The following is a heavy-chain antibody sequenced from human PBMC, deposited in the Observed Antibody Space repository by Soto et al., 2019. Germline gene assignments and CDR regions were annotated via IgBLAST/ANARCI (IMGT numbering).Heavy chain of an antibody. Sequence: SETLSLTCTVSGGSISSGDYYWSWIRQPPGKGLEWIGYIYYSGSTYYNPSLKSRVTISVDTSKNQFSLKLSSVTAADTAVYYCARDLKTLTMARGIWFDPWGQGTLVTVSS. D-gene: IGHD3-10*01. J-gene: IGHJ5*02. CDR3: ARDLKTLTMARGIWFDP. CDR2: IYYSGST. V-gene: IGHV4-30-4*01. CDR1: GGSISSGDYY.